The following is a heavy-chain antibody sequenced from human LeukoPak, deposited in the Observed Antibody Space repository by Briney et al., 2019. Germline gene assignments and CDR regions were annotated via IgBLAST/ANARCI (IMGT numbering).Heavy chain of an antibody. V-gene: IGHV4-34*01. CDR3: ARGRGLWFPFDY. J-gene: IGHJ4*02. D-gene: IGHD5-18*01. CDR2: INHSGST. CDR1: GGSISSGGYY. Sequence: PSETLSLTCTVCGGSISSGGYYWSWIRQPPGKGLEWIGEINHSGSTNYNPSLKSRVTISVDTSKNQFSHKLSSVTAADTAVYYCARGRGLWFPFDYWGQGTLVTVSS.